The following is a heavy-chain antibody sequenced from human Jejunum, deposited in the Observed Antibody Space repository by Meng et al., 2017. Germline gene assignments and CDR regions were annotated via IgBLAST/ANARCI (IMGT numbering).Heavy chain of an antibody. D-gene: IGHD5-24*01. J-gene: IGHJ4*02. V-gene: IGHV3-23*04. CDR1: GSTLTSSA. Sequence: VAAGGRLVQPGGSRKRACAVAGSTLTSSAIYCVRQAPGTRLEWVYAFGSCGTDYSDYVQGLFDISRDISQYTVYLLLNSLRPEDTATYYCAKCIMRVEYGYVESWGQGTLVIVSS. CDR2: FGSCGT. CDR3: AKCIMRVEYGYVES.